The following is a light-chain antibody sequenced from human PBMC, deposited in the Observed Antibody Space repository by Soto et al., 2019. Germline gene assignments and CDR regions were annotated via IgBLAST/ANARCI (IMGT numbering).Light chain of an antibody. CDR1: QSVSSY. Sequence: EIVMTQSPATLSVSPGERATLFCRASQSVSSYVAWYQQKPGQAPRLLIYGPSTRATGIPGRFSGSASGTEFTLTVSSLQSEDFAVYYCQQYYNWPLTFGGGTKVE. J-gene: IGKJ4*01. CDR2: GPS. V-gene: IGKV3-15*01. CDR3: QQYYNWPLT.